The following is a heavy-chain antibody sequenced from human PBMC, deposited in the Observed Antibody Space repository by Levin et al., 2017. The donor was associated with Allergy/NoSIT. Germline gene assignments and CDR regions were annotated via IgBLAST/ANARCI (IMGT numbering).Heavy chain of an antibody. D-gene: IGHD2-15*01. J-gene: IGHJ4*02. CDR1: GFAFTNVW. V-gene: IGHV3-15*01. CDR3: ATDVRCSGGSCYASGIDY. Sequence: GESLKISCTASGFAFTNVWMSWVRQAPGKGLEWIGRITSQTDGGTTDYAAPVKGRFTIPRDDSKNTLYLQMNSLRTEDTAVYYCATDVRCSGGSCYASGIDYWGQGTLVTVSS. CDR2: ITSQTDGGTT.